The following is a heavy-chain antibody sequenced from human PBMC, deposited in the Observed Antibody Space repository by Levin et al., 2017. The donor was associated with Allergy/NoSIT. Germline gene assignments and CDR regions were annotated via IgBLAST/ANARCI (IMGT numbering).Heavy chain of an antibody. J-gene: IGHJ3*02. CDR3: ASYDTSDYRSFDI. Sequence: LRLSCTVSDGSISSDGYYWSWIRQDPGKGLEWIGYIHYSESAYYNPSLKSRVAMSVDTSKNQFSLRLSSVTDADTAVYYCASYDTSDYRSFDIWGQGTMVTVSS. D-gene: IGHD3-22*01. CDR1: DGSISSDGYY. V-gene: IGHV4-31*03. CDR2: IHYSESA.